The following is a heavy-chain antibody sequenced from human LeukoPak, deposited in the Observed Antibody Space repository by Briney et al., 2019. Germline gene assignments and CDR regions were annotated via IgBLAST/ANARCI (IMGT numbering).Heavy chain of an antibody. D-gene: IGHD2-2*01. J-gene: IGHJ6*03. CDR2: ISYDGSNK. CDR3: ARDQIVVVPGSSPYYYYYYMDV. Sequence: GGSLRLSCAASGFTFSSYGMHWVRQAPGKGLEWVAVISYDGSNKYYAGSVKGRFTISRDNSKNTLYLQMNSLRAEDTAVYYCARDQIVVVPGSSPYYYYYYMDVWGKGTTVTVSS. V-gene: IGHV3-30*03. CDR1: GFTFSSYG.